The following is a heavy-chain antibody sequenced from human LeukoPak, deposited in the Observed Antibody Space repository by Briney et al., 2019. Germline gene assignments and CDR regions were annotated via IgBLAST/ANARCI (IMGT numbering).Heavy chain of an antibody. CDR3: ASRPTGFDWGPFDY. Sequence: GALRLSCAASGFTFNNYVIHWVRQPPGKGLEWVAFFRYDGNREYYADSVKGRFTFSRDNSKNTLLLQMNSLRAEDTAVYYCASRPTGFDWGPFDYWGQGTLVTVSS. D-gene: IGHD5-12*01. CDR2: FRYDGNRE. J-gene: IGHJ4*02. V-gene: IGHV3-30*02. CDR1: GFTFNNYV.